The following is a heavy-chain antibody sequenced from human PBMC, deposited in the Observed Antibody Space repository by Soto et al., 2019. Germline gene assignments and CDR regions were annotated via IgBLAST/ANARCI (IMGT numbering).Heavy chain of an antibody. CDR1: GGSFSGYY. D-gene: IGHD1-26*01. J-gene: IGHJ6*02. CDR3: ARGRVGTYFYYGMDV. V-gene: IGHV4-34*01. Sequence: SETLSLTCAVYGGSFSGYYWSWIRQPPGKGLEWIGEISHSGSTNYNPSLKSRVTISVDTSKNQFFLKLSSVTAADTAVYYCARGRVGTYFYYGMDVWGQGTTVTVAS. CDR2: ISHSGST.